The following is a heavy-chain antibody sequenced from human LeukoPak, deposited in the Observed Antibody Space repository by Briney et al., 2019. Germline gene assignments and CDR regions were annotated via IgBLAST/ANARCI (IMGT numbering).Heavy chain of an antibody. Sequence: MASETLSLTCTVSGGSIKNCYWSWIRQPPGKGLEWIGYFYYSGSTNYNPSLKSRVTISVDTSKNQFSLKLNSVTTADTAVYYRAKTMSGSSAPDWGQGTLVTVSS. CDR3: AKTMSGSSAPD. J-gene: IGHJ4*02. CDR1: GGSIKNCY. D-gene: IGHD6-25*01. CDR2: FYYSGST. V-gene: IGHV4-59*01.